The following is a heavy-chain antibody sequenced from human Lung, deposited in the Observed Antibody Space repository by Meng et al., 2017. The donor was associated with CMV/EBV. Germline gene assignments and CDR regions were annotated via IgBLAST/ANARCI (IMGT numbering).Heavy chain of an antibody. Sequence: GYSLTRDYSGWVRRMPGRGREWMGIIYPGDSGTRYSPSFQGQVTISVDKSISTADLQWSSLKASDTAMYFCARRSLYGDYVPCPFNYWGQGTLVTVSS. D-gene: IGHD4-17*01. J-gene: IGHJ4*02. CDR2: IYPGDSGT. CDR1: GYSLTRDY. V-gene: IGHV5-51*01. CDR3: ARRSLYGDYVPCPFNY.